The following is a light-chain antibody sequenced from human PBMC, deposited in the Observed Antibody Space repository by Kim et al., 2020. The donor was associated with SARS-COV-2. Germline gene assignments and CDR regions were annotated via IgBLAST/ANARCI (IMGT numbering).Light chain of an antibody. J-gene: IGKJ1*01. V-gene: IGKV3-20*01. Sequence: SPGERATVSCRASQTIEYNYLAWYQQKPGQAPRLLIHGASNRATGIPDRFRGSGSGTDFTLTINRLEPEDFAVYHCQQYGTSPWTFGQGTKLEI. CDR3: QQYGTSPWT. CDR2: GAS. CDR1: QTIEYNY.